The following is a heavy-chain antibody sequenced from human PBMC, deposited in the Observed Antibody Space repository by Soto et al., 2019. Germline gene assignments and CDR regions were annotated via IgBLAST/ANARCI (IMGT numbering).Heavy chain of an antibody. CDR2: INHSGST. J-gene: IGHJ5*02. V-gene: IGHV4-34*01. CDR1: GGSFSGYY. CDR3: ARGKAEYDFWSGYHTNWFDP. Sequence: PSETLSLTCAVYGGSFSGYYWSWIRQPPGKGLEWIGEINHSGSTNYNPSLKSRVTISVDTSKNQFSLKLSSVTAADTAVYYCARGKAEYDFWSGYHTNWFDPCGQGTLVTVS. D-gene: IGHD3-3*01.